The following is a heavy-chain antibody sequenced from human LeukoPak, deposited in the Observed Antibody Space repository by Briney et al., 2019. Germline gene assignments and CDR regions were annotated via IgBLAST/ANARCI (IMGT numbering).Heavy chain of an antibody. CDR2: IYYSGST. V-gene: IGHV4-31*03. J-gene: IGHJ4*02. CDR3: ARYADREGSFDY. Sequence: SEILSLTCTVSGGSISSGGYYWSWIRQHPGKGLEWIGYIYYSGSTYYNPSLKSRVTISVDTSKNQFSLKLSSVTAADTAVYYCARYADREGSFDYWGQGTLVTVSS. D-gene: IGHD3-10*01. CDR1: GGSISSGGYY.